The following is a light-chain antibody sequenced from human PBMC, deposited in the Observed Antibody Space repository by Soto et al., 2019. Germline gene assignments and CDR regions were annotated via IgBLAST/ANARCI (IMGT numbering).Light chain of an antibody. CDR1: QSVGGH. J-gene: IGKJ5*01. CDR2: DAS. V-gene: IGKV3-11*01. CDR3: QQRNNWPPSIT. Sequence: EIVLTQSPATLSLSPGERATLSCRASQSVGGHLAWYQQKPGQAPRLLIYDASDRSTGIPARFSGSGSETDFTLAISSLEPDYFAVYSCQQRNNWPPSITFGQATRLEIK.